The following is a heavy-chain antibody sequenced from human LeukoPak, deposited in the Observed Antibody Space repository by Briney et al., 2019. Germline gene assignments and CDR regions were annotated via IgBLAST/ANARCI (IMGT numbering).Heavy chain of an antibody. CDR1: GYTFTSYG. D-gene: IGHD3-9*01. CDR3: ARAELLRYSDWLPRYYYYGMDV. CDR2: ISAYNGNT. Sequence: WASVTVSCTASGYTFTSYGISWVRQAPGQGLEWMGWISAYNGNTNYAQKLQSRVTMTTDTSTSTAYLELRSLRSDDTAVYYCARAELLRYSDWLPRYYYYGMDVCGQGTTVTVS. V-gene: IGHV1-18*01. J-gene: IGHJ6*02.